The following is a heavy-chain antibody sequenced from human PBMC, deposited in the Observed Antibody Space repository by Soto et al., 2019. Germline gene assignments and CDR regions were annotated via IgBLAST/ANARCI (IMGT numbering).Heavy chain of an antibody. CDR3: ARASSSWNYYGMDV. J-gene: IGHJ6*02. CDR1: GFTFSSYW. Sequence: GGSLRLSCAASGFTFSSYWMSWVRQAPGKGLEWVANIKQDGSEKYYVDSVKGRFTISRDNAKNSLYLQMNSLRAEDTAVYYCARASSSWNYYGMDVWGQGTTVTVSS. CDR2: IKQDGSEK. D-gene: IGHD6-13*01. V-gene: IGHV3-7*04.